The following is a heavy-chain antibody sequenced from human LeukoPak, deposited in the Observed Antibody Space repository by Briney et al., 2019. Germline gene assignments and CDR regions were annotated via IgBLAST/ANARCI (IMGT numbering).Heavy chain of an antibody. Sequence: GESLKISCQGSGYSFPNFWIAWVRQMPGKGLEYMGIIYPGNSDTRYSPSSQGQVIISADTSINTAYLQWSSLKASDTAMYYCARGEAYASSWNGDWGQGTLVTVSS. CDR1: GYSFPNFW. CDR3: ARGEAYASSWNGD. D-gene: IGHD6-13*01. CDR2: IYPGNSDT. J-gene: IGHJ4*02. V-gene: IGHV5-51*01.